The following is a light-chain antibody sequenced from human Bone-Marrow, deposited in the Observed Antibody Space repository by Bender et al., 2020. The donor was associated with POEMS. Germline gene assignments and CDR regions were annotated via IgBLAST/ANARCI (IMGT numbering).Light chain of an antibody. Sequence: QPALTQPRSVSGSPGQSVTISCTGTSSDVGSYDYVSWYQQHPGKAPKLMIYDVTERPSGVPDRFSGSKSGNTASLTISGLRADDEADYYCSSFTSSSTLVFGGGTKLTVL. CDR2: DVT. V-gene: IGLV2-11*01. CDR3: SSFTSSSTLV. CDR1: SSDVGSYDY. J-gene: IGLJ3*02.